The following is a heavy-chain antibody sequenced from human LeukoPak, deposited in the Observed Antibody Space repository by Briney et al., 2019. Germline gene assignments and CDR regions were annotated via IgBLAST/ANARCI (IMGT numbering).Heavy chain of an antibody. CDR2: INPSGGST. J-gene: IGHJ4*02. CDR1: GYTFTSYY. CDR3: ARVKGKYSSSWPFDY. V-gene: IGHV1-46*01. Sequence: GASVTVSCKASGYTFTSYYMHWVRQAPGQGLEWMGIINPSGGSTSYAQKFQGRVTMTRDMSTSTVYMELSSLRSEDTAVYYCARVKGKYSSSWPFDYWGQGTLVTVSS. D-gene: IGHD6-13*01.